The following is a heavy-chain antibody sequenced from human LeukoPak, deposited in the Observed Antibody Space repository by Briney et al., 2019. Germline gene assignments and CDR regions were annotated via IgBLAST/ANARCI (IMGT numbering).Heavy chain of an antibody. V-gene: IGHV1-18*01. Sequence: GASVKVSCKTSGYTFTNSVISWLRQAPGQGLEWMGWISAYDGNTNYAQNLQGRVTMTTDTSTSTAYMELRSLRSDDTAVYYCAREYTGEGFDCWGQGTLVTVSS. D-gene: IGHD3-10*01. CDR2: ISAYDGNT. CDR1: GYTFTNSV. J-gene: IGHJ4*02. CDR3: AREYTGEGFDC.